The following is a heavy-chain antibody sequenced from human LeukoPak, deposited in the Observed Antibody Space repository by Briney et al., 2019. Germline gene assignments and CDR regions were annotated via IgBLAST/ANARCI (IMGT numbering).Heavy chain of an antibody. D-gene: IGHD5-12*01. V-gene: IGHV4-38-2*02. CDR3: ASSGYERLGAFDI. CDR1: GYSISSGYD. Sequence: SETLSLTCTVSGYSISSGYDWAWMRQPPGKGLEWIGSINHSGSTYYNPSLKSRVTISVDTSKNQFSLKLSSVTAADTAVYYCASSGYERLGAFDIWGQGTMVTVSS. J-gene: IGHJ3*02. CDR2: INHSGST.